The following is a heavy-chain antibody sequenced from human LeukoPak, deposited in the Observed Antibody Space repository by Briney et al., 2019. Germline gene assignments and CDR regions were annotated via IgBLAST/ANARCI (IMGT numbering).Heavy chain of an antibody. CDR2: INWNSDSI. Sequence: PGGSLRLSCAVSGFTFDDYAMHWVRQVPGKGLEWVSGINWNSDSIGYVDSVRGRFTISRDNAKNSLYLQMNSLRAEDTAVYYCARSWGYWGQGTLVTVSS. V-gene: IGHV3-9*01. CDR1: GFTFDDYA. CDR3: ARSWGY. D-gene: IGHD7-27*01. J-gene: IGHJ4*02.